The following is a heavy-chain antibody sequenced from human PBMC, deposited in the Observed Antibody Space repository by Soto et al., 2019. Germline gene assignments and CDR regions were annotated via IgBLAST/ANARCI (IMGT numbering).Heavy chain of an antibody. CDR1: GGCISSGDYY. CDR3: ARSGRDSYAFVWFDP. J-gene: IGHJ5*02. D-gene: IGHD5-18*01. V-gene: IGHV4-30-4*02. Sequence: SDTLSLTCTVSGGCISSGDYYWSWIRQPPGKGLEWIGYIYYSGSTYYNPSLKSRVTISVDTSKNQFSLKLSSVTAADTAVYYCARSGRDSYAFVWFDPWGQGILVTVSS. CDR2: IYYSGST.